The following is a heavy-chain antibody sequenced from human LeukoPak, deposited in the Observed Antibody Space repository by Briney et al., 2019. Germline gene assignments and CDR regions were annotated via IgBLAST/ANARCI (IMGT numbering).Heavy chain of an antibody. J-gene: IGHJ4*02. CDR2: IYYSGST. CDR3: ARDSHGYSSGWFIDY. Sequence: PSETLSLTCTVSGGSISSSSYYWGWIRQPPGKGLEWIGSIYYSGSTYYNPSLKSRVTISVDTSKNQFSLKLSSVTAADTAVYYCARDSHGYSSGWFIDYWGQGTLVTVSS. V-gene: IGHV4-39*07. CDR1: GGSISSSSYY. D-gene: IGHD6-19*01.